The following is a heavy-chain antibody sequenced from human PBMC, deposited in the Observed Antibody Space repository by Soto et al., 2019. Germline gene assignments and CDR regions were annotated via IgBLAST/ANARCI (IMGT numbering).Heavy chain of an antibody. D-gene: IGHD1-1*01. V-gene: IGHV3-30*18. J-gene: IGHJ4*02. CDR1: GFTFSTYG. CDR3: AKSVYNWNDGFFDY. CDR2: MSYDGVNK. Sequence: QVQLVESGGGVVQAGRSLRLSCAASGFTFSTYGMHWVRQAPGKGLEWVAVMSYDGVNKYYADSVKGRFTISRDNSKNTLYLQMNSLRAEDTAVYYCAKSVYNWNDGFFDYWGQGTLVTVSS.